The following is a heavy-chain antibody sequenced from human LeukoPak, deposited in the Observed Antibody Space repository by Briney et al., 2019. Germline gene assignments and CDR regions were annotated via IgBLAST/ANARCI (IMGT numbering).Heavy chain of an antibody. Sequence: SETLSLTCTVSGGSISSYYWSWIRQPAGKGLEWIGRIYTSGSSNYNPSLKSRVTMSVDTSKNQFSLKLSSVTAADTAVYYCARDCGLSGSGSYYTNWFDPWGQGTLVTVSS. CDR1: GGSISSYY. CDR2: IYTSGSS. D-gene: IGHD3-10*01. V-gene: IGHV4-4*07. J-gene: IGHJ5*02. CDR3: ARDCGLSGSGSYYTNWFDP.